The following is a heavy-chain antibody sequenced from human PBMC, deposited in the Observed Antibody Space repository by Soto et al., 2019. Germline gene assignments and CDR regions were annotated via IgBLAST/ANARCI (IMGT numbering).Heavy chain of an antibody. Sequence: QVQLVQSGAEVKKPGSSVKVSCKASGGTFSSYAISWVRQAPGQGLEWMGGIIPIFGTTNYAQKFQGRVTIPADESTSTAYMEPSSLRSEHTAIYYCATITVTTDPLYIWGQGTMVTVSS. CDR1: GGTFSSYA. CDR2: IIPIFGTT. J-gene: IGHJ3*02. D-gene: IGHD4-17*01. CDR3: ATITVTTDPLYI. V-gene: IGHV1-69*12.